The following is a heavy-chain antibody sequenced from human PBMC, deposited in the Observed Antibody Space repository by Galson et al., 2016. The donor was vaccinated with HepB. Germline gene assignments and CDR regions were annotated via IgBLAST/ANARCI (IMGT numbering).Heavy chain of an antibody. CDR1: GFTFSSYG. Sequence: SLRLSCAASGFTFSSYGMNWVRQAPGKGLEWVSSISSSSTYIYYADSLKGRFTISRDNAKNSLYLQMSGLRAEDTAVYYCARAYGDYGTGWYFDLWGRGTLVTVSS. J-gene: IGHJ2*01. CDR3: ARAYGDYGTGWYFDL. D-gene: IGHD4-17*01. V-gene: IGHV3-21*01. CDR2: ISSSSTYI.